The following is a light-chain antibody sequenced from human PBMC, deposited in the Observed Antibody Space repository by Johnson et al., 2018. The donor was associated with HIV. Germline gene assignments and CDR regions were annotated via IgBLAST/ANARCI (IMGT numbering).Light chain of an antibody. Sequence: QSVLTQPPSVSAAPGQNVTISCSGSSSNIGNNDVSWYQQLPGTAPKLLIYDNNKRPSGIPDRFSGSTSGTSATLGITGLQTGDEADYYSGTGNCTFYVFGTGTKVTVL. V-gene: IGLV1-51*01. J-gene: IGLJ1*01. CDR2: DNN. CDR1: SSNIGNND. CDR3: GTGNCTFYV.